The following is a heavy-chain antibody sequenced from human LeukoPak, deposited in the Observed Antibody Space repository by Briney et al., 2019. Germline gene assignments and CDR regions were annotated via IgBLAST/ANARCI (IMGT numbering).Heavy chain of an antibody. V-gene: IGHV4-34*01. CDR3: ASGLTMVRGVIPHY. CDR1: GGSFSGYY. Sequence: PWETLSLTCAVYGGSFSGYYWSWIRQPPGKGLEWIGEINHSGSTNYNPSLKSRVTISVDTSKNQFSLKLSSVTAADTAVYYCASGLTMVRGVIPHYWGQGTLVTVSS. D-gene: IGHD3-10*01. CDR2: INHSGST. J-gene: IGHJ4*02.